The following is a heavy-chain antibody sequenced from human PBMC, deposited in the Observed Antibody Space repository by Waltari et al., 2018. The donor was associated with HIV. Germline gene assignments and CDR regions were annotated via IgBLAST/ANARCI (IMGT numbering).Heavy chain of an antibody. D-gene: IGHD5-12*01. CDR1: GFPFSSYW. J-gene: IGHJ4*02. CDR2: IKQDGSEK. Sequence: EVQLVESGGGLVQPGGSLRPPCAASGFPFSSYWMSWVRQAPGKGLECVANIKQDGSEKSYVDSVKGRFTISRDNAKNSLYLQMNNLRAEDTAVYYCARLRGGYDFDYWGQGTLVTVSS. V-gene: IGHV3-7*01. CDR3: ARLRGGYDFDY.